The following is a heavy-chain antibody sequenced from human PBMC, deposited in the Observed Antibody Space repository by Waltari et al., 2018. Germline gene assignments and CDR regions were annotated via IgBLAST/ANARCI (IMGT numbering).Heavy chain of an antibody. D-gene: IGHD1-26*01. J-gene: IGHJ5*02. Sequence: EVQLVESGGGLVHPGGSLRLSCEASGFTFSTFWVHWVRQVPGKGLVWFSRIKMDGSATSDADSVKGRFTISRDNAKNTVYLQMNSLRVEDTAVYHCASDVHSGRYGWFDPWGQGTLVTVSS. CDR3: ASDVHSGRYGWFDP. CDR2: IKMDGSAT. V-gene: IGHV3-74*01. CDR1: GFTFSTFW.